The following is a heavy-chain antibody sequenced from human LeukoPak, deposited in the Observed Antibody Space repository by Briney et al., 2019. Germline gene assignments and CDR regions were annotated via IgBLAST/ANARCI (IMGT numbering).Heavy chain of an antibody. Sequence: SETLSLTCAVYGGSFSGYYWSWIRQPPGKGLEWIGEINHSGSTNYNPPLKSRVTISVDTSKNQFSLKLSSVTAADTAVYYCAGARSRGYSYGYRYWGQGTLVTVSS. V-gene: IGHV4-34*01. CDR3: AGARSRGYSYGYRY. CDR1: GGSFSGYY. CDR2: INHSGST. D-gene: IGHD5-18*01. J-gene: IGHJ4*02.